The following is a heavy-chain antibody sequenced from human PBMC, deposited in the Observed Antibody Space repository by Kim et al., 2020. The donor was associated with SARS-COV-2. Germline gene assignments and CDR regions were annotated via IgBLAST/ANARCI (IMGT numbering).Heavy chain of an antibody. Sequence: YGDSVEGRFHSSRENSKNTLYLQMTSLGAEGTAVYYCARTLVLSGYYGMDVWGQGTTVTVSS. J-gene: IGHJ6*02. D-gene: IGHD3-10*01. CDR3: ARTLVLSGYYGMDV. V-gene: IGHV3-30*05.